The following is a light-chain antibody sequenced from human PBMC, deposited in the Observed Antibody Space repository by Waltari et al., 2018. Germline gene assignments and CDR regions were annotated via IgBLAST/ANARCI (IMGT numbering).Light chain of an antibody. Sequence: DIQMTQSPYSLSASVGDRVTITCRASQSISNYLNWYQQKPGKAPKLLIYAASSLQSGVPSRFSGSGSGTDFTLTISSLQPEDFATYYCQQSYSTPPAFGQGTRLEIK. V-gene: IGKV1-39*01. CDR3: QQSYSTPPA. CDR2: AAS. CDR1: QSISNY. J-gene: IGKJ5*01.